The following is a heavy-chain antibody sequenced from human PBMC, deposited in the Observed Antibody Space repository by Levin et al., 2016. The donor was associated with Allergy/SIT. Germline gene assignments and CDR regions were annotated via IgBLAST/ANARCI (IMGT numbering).Heavy chain of an antibody. CDR1: GYSFTSYW. Sequence: GESLKISCKGSGYSFTSYWIGWVRQMPGKGLEWMGIIYPGDSDTRYSPSFQGQVTISADKSISTAYLQWSSLKASDTAMYYCAIPTKGSSSWYDAEYFQHWGQGTLVTVSS. V-gene: IGHV5-51*01. J-gene: IGHJ1*01. CDR2: IYPGDSDT. D-gene: IGHD6-13*01. CDR3: AIPTKGSSSWYDAEYFQH.